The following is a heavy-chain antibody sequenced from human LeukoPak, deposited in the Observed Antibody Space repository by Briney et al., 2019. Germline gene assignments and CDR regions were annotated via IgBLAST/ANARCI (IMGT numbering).Heavy chain of an antibody. D-gene: IGHD3-10*01. J-gene: IGHJ4*02. CDR1: GGSISSYY. CDR2: IYYSGST. Sequence: SETLSLTCTVSGGSISSYYWSWIRQPPGKGLEWIGYIYYSGSTNYNPSLKSRVTISVDTSKNQFSLKLSSVTAADTAVYYCARTSDYYGSGSFYYWGQGTLVTVSS. CDR3: ARTSDYYGSGSFYY. V-gene: IGHV4-59*01.